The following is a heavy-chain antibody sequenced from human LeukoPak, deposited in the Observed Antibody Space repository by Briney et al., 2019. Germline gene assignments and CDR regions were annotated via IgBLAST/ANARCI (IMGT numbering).Heavy chain of an antibody. CDR3: AKGARYCSGGSCFDEYYFDY. V-gene: IGHV3-23*01. J-gene: IGHJ4*02. CDR2: ISGSGGST. Sequence: GGSLRLSCAASVFTFSNYAMSWVRQAPGKGLEWVSGISGSGGSTYYADSVKGRFTISRDNSKTTLYLQMNSLRAEDTAVYFCAKGARYCSGGSCFDEYYFDYWGQGTLVTVSS. D-gene: IGHD2-15*01. CDR1: VFTFSNYA.